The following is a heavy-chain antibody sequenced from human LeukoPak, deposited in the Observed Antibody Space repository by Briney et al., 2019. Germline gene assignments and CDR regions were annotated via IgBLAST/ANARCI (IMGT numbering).Heavy chain of an antibody. CDR2: INHSGST. CDR3: ARGPVRQDY. CDR1: GGSFSGYY. Sequence: SETLSLTCAVYGGSFSGYYWSWIRQPPGKGLECIGEINHSGSTNYNPSLKSRVTISVDTSKNQFSLKLSSVTAADTAVYYCARGPVRQDYWGQGTLVTVSS. J-gene: IGHJ4*02. V-gene: IGHV4-34*01.